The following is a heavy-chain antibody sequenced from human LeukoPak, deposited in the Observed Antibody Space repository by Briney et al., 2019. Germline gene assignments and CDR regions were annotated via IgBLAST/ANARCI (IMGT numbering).Heavy chain of an antibody. Sequence: ASVKVSCKASGYTFTSYYMHWVRQAPGQGLEWMGIINPSGGSTSYAQKFQGRVTMTRDTSISTAYMELSSLRSEDTAVYYCARGRSIFGYYYYYMDVWGKGTTVTVSS. D-gene: IGHD3-3*01. CDR1: GYTFTSYY. J-gene: IGHJ6*03. CDR2: INPSGGST. CDR3: ARGRSIFGYYYYYMDV. V-gene: IGHV1-46*01.